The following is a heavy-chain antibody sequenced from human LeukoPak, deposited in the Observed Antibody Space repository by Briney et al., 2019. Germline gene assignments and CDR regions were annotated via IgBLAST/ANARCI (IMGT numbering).Heavy chain of an antibody. CDR3: ARGGDYYDSSGYLGIDY. D-gene: IGHD3-22*01. Sequence: SETLSLTCAVYGGSFSGYYWSWIRQPPGKGLEWIGSIYYSGSTYYNPSLKSRVTISVDTSKNQFSLKLSSVTAADTAVYYCARGGDYYDSSGYLGIDYWGQGTLVTVSS. J-gene: IGHJ4*02. CDR1: GGSFSGYY. V-gene: IGHV4-34*01. CDR2: IYYSGST.